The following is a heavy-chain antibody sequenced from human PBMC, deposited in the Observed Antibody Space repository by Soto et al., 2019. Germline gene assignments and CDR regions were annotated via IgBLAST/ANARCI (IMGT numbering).Heavy chain of an antibody. CDR2: INPSGGST. CDR3: ATHGSGSYHDY. D-gene: IGHD3-10*01. J-gene: IGHJ4*02. CDR1: GYTFTSYY. Sequence: QVQLVQSGAEVKKPGASVKVSCKASGYTFTSYYMHWVRQAPGQGLEWMGIINPSGGSTSYAQKFQGRVTMTRDTSTRIVYMELSSLRSEDTAVYYCATHGSGSYHDYWGQGTLVTVSS. V-gene: IGHV1-46*01.